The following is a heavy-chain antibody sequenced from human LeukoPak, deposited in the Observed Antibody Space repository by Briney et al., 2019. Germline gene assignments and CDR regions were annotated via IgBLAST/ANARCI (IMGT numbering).Heavy chain of an antibody. V-gene: IGHV3-23*01. J-gene: IGHJ4*01. Sequence: GGSLSPSCPASVFSFSSYYMSWARQAPGKGLEWVSTIISGGSTYYADSVKGRFTISRDNSKNTLYLQMNSLRAEDTAVYYCAKRDDFDSCGHRALVTVSS. CDR1: VFSFSSYY. CDR2: IISGGST. CDR3: AKRDDFDS. D-gene: IGHD3-16*01.